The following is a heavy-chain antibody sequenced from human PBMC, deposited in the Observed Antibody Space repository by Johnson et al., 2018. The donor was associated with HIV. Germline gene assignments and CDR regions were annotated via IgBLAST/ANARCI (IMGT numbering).Heavy chain of an antibody. CDR1: GFTFSSYG. D-gene: IGHD3-3*01. CDR3: AKDGYYDFWSGYHGADAFDM. V-gene: IGHV3-30*18. J-gene: IGHJ3*02. CDR2: ISYDGSNK. Sequence: VQLVESGGGVVQPGGSLRLSCAASGFTFSSYGMHWVRQAPGKGLEWVAVISYDGSNKYYADSVKGRFTISRDNSKNTLYLQMNSLRADDTAVYYCAKDGYYDFWSGYHGADAFDMWGQGTMVTVSS.